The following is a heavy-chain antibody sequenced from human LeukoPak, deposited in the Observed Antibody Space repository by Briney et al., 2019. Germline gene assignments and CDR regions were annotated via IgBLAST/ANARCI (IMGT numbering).Heavy chain of an antibody. J-gene: IGHJ4*02. CDR2: ISGSGGST. D-gene: IGHD3-22*01. V-gene: IGHV3-23*01. CDR1: GFTFSSYA. Sequence: GGSLRLSCAASGFTFSSYAMSWVRQAPGKGLEWVSAISGSGGSTYYADSVKGRFTISKDNSKNTLYLQMNSLRAEDTAVYYCAKAPRTMIVAPRYYFDYWGQGTLVTVSS. CDR3: AKAPRTMIVAPRYYFDY.